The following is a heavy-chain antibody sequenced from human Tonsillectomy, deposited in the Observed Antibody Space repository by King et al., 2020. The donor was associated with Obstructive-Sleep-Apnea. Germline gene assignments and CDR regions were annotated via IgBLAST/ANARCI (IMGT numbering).Heavy chain of an antibody. Sequence: QLQESGPGLVKPSETLSLTCTVSGDSISSGSYYWAWIRQPPGKGLEWIGAIYYGGSTHYNPSLKSRLTLSVATSKNQFSLKLSSLTAADTAVYYCATASTGFAFDIWGQGTKVTVSS. J-gene: IGHJ3*02. CDR3: ATASTGFAFDI. CDR2: IYYGGST. CDR1: GDSISSGSYY. V-gene: IGHV4-39*07. D-gene: IGHD1-1*01.